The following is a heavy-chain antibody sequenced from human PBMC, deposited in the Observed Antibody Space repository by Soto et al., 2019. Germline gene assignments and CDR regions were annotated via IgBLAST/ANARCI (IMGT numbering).Heavy chain of an antibody. CDR2: IYYSGST. V-gene: IGHV4-61*01. J-gene: IGHJ6*02. CDR1: GGSVSSGSYY. Sequence: PSETLSLTCTVSGGSVSSGSYYWSWIRQPPGKGLEWIGYIYYSGSTNYNPSLKSRVTISVDTSKNQFSLKLSSVTAADTAVYYCARDYYYYGMDVWDQGTTVTVSS. CDR3: ARDYYYYGMDV.